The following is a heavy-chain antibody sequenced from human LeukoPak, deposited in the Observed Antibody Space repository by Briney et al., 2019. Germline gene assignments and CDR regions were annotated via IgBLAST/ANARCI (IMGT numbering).Heavy chain of an antibody. V-gene: IGHV3-20*04. CDR1: GFTFSSYE. CDR2: INWNGGST. D-gene: IGHD3-22*01. Sequence: GGSLRLSCAASGFTFSSYEMNWVRQAPGKGLEWVSGINWNGGSTGYADSVKGRFTISRDNAKNSLYLQMNSLRAEDTALYYCARDQRGRSSGSYYYYYYMDVWGKGTTVTVSS. J-gene: IGHJ6*03. CDR3: ARDQRGRSSGSYYYYYYMDV.